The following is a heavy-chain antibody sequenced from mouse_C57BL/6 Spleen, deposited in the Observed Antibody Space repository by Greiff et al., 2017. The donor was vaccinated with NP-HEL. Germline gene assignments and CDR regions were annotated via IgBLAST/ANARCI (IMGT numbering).Heavy chain of an antibody. V-gene: IGHV1-82*01. Sequence: QVQLQQSGPELVKPGASVKISCKASGYAFSSSWMNWVKQRPGKGLEWIGRIYPGDGDTNYNGKFKGKATLTADKSSSTAYMQLSSLTSEDSAVYFCAGYYRGAMDYWGQGTSVTVSS. CDR1: GYAFSSSW. D-gene: IGHD2-12*01. J-gene: IGHJ4*01. CDR3: AGYYRGAMDY. CDR2: IYPGDGDT.